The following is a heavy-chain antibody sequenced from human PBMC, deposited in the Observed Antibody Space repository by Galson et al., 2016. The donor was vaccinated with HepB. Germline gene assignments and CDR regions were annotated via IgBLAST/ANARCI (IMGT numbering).Heavy chain of an antibody. CDR1: GFTFSDYY. Sequence: SLRLSCAASGFTFSDYYMSWIRQAPGKGLEWVSYISSSSSYTNYADSVKGRFTISRENAKNSLYLQMNSLRAEDTAVYYCARLLWFGGFPYGMDVWGQGTTVTVSS. CDR3: ARLLWFGGFPYGMDV. J-gene: IGHJ6*02. D-gene: IGHD3-10*01. CDR2: ISSSSSYT. V-gene: IGHV3-11*03.